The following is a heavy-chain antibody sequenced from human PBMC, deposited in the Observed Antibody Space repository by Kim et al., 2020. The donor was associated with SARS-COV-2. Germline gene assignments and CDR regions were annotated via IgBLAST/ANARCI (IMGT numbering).Heavy chain of an antibody. CDR2: IYTSGST. CDR1: GGSISSGSYY. CDR3: ARERHVVDY. J-gene: IGHJ4*02. Sequence: SETLSLTCTVSGGSISSGSYYWSWIRQPAGKGLEWIGRIYTSGSTNYNPSLKSRVTISVDTSKNQFSLKLSSVTAADTAVYYCARERHVVDYWGQGTLVTVSS. V-gene: IGHV4-61*02.